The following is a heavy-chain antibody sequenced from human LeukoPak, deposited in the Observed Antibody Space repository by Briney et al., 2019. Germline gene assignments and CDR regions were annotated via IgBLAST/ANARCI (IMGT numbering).Heavy chain of an antibody. J-gene: IGHJ4*02. D-gene: IGHD3-10*01. CDR1: GFTFSDYY. CDR2: ISSSGSTI. CDR3: TGSFGELTFFNY. Sequence: PGGSLRLSCAASGFTFSDYYMSWIRQAPGKGLEWVSYISSSGSTIYYADSVKGRFTISRDNAKNSLYLQMNSLRAEDTAVYYCTGSFGELTFFNYRGQGTLVTVSS. V-gene: IGHV3-11*01.